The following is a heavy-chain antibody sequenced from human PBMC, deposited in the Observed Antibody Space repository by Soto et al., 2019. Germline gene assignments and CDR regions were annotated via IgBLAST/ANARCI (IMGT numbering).Heavy chain of an antibody. J-gene: IGHJ6*02. D-gene: IGHD4-4*01. Sequence: GASVKVPCKASGYTFTSYGISWVRQAPGQGLEWMGWISAYNGNTNYAQKLQGRVTMTTDTSTSTAYMELRSLRSDDTAVYYCARRTTVTTTSPYYYYYYGMDVWGQGTTVTVSS. V-gene: IGHV1-18*04. CDR2: ISAYNGNT. CDR1: GYTFTSYG. CDR3: ARRTTVTTTSPYYYYYYGMDV.